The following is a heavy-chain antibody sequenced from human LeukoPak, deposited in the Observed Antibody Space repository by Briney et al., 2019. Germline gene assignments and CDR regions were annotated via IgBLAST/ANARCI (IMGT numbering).Heavy chain of an antibody. J-gene: IGHJ4*02. V-gene: IGHV4-59*01. CDR1: GGSISTYF. Sequence: SETLSLTCTVQGGSISTYFWSWIRQPPGKGLEWIGFVYYSGNTKYNPSLRSRVTMSVDTSKNQFSLSLSSVTTADTAVYYCLREPGDFWGQGTQVTVSS. CDR2: VYYSGNT. CDR3: LREPGDF.